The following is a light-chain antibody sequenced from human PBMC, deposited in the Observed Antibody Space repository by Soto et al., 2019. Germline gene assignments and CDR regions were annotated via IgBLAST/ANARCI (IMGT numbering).Light chain of an antibody. Sequence: DIQMTQSPSTLSASIGDRVTITCRASQSISTSLARYQQKPGKAPNLLIYAASSLERGVPPRFTGSGSGTEFTLTISSLRPDDFATYFCQQYRSYPWTFGQGTKVEIK. J-gene: IGKJ1*01. CDR2: AAS. CDR3: QQYRSYPWT. V-gene: IGKV1-5*01. CDR1: QSISTS.